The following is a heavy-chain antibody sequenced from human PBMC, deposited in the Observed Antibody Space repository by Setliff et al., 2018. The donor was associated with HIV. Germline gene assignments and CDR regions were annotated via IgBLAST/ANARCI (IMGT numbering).Heavy chain of an antibody. J-gene: IGHJ6*03. CDR3: ARGFGSSWGGNYYYYYMDV. CDR2: VYHSGST. CDR1: GGSISSDY. V-gene: IGHV4-59*01. Sequence: SETLSLTCTVSGGSISSDYWSWIRQPPGKGLEWIGYVYHSGSTNYNPSLKSRVTISVDTSKNQFSLKLSSVTAADTAVYYCARGFGSSWGGNYYYYYMDVWGKGTTVTVS. D-gene: IGHD6-13*01.